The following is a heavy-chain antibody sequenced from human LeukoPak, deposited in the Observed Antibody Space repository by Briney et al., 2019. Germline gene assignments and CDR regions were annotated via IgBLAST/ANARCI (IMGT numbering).Heavy chain of an antibody. Sequence: SETLSLTCAVSGGSISSGGYSWSWIRQPPGKGLEWIGYIYHSGSTYYNPSLKSRVTISVDRSKNQISLKLSSVTAADTAVYYCARQEAQLAFDYWGQGTLVTVSS. CDR1: GGSISSGGYS. J-gene: IGHJ4*02. CDR2: IYHSGST. CDR3: ARQEAQLAFDY. D-gene: IGHD6-6*01. V-gene: IGHV4-30-2*01.